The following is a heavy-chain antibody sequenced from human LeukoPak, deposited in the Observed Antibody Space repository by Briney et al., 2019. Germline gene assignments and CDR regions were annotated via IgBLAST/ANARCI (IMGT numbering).Heavy chain of an antibody. CDR2: INHRGTT. CDR3: ARGRDYVWDTL. J-gene: IGHJ4*02. D-gene: IGHD3-16*01. CDR1: GGSFSDYF. V-gene: IGHV4-34*01. Sequence: SETLSLTCAVYGGSFSDYFWSWIRQPPGKGLEWIAEINHRGTTNYNPSLKSRVIVSVDTSKNQFSLKLTSVTAADTAVYYCARGRDYVWDTLWGQGTLVTVSS.